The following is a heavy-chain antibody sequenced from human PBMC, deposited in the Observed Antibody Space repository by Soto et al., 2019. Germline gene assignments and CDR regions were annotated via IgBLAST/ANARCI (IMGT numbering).Heavy chain of an antibody. D-gene: IGHD3-10*01. Sequence: QVQLQESGPGLVKPSQTLSLTCTVSGGSISSGGYYWSWIRQHPGKGLEWIGYIYYSGSTYYNPSLKSRVTTSEDTSKNQSPRKLGPGTAEATALYYWAGGVISSGGELDYWAREPWSPSPQ. J-gene: IGHJ4*02. CDR1: GGSISSGGYY. CDR2: IYYSGST. V-gene: IGHV4-31*03. CDR3: AGGVISSGGELDY.